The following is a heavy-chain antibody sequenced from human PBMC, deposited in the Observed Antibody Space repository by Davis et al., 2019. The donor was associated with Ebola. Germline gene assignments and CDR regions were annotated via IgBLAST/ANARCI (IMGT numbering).Heavy chain of an antibody. Sequence: AASAKVSCNASGFTFTSSAMQWVRQARGQRLEWIGWIVVGSANTNYEQKFQGRVTITRDMSTSTSYLDLSNLRSEDTAVYYCAASAGTVGKFGYWGQGTLVTVSS. V-gene: IGHV1-58*02. D-gene: IGHD1-14*01. CDR2: IVVGSANT. CDR3: AASAGTVGKFGY. CDR1: GFTFTSSA. J-gene: IGHJ4*01.